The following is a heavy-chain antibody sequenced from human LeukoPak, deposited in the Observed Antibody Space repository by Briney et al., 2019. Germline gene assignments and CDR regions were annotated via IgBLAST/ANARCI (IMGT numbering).Heavy chain of an antibody. CDR2: ISAHNGNT. V-gene: IGHV1-18*01. Sequence: ATVKLSCKASGYTFTSYGISWVRQAPGPGLEGMGWISAHNGNTNYAQKLQGRVTMTTDTSTSTAYMELRSLGSDDTAVYYCARVPQWGYGWFEPWGQGTLVTVSS. CDR1: GYTFTSYG. D-gene: IGHD2-15*01. J-gene: IGHJ5*02. CDR3: ARVPQWGYGWFEP.